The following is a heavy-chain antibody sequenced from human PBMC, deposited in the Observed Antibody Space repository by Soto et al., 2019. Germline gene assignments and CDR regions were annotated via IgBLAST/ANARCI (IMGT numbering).Heavy chain of an antibody. V-gene: IGHV1-18*04. CDR1: GYSLTNYA. J-gene: IGHJ5*02. Sequence: QVQLVQSGGEVKKPGASGMVSCMASGYSLTNYAITWVRQAPGQGLEWLGWISFYNGDTKYAQNLQGRVTMTTATSTSTAYMELRSLRADDTDVYYCARVPTYGDYWFDPWGQGTLVTVSS. CDR3: ARVPTYGDYWFDP. D-gene: IGHD4-17*01. CDR2: ISFYNGDT.